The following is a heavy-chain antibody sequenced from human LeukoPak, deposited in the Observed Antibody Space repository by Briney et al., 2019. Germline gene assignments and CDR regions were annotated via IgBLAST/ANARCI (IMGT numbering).Heavy chain of an antibody. Sequence: SETLSLTCTVSGGSISSYYWSWIRQPPGKGLEWIGYIYYSGSTNYNPSLKSRVTISVDTSKNQFSLKLSSVTAADTAVYYCARSSTYYYGSGSPYYFDYWGQGTLVTVSS. J-gene: IGHJ4*02. CDR2: IYYSGST. V-gene: IGHV4-59*08. CDR3: ARSSTYYYGSGSPYYFDY. CDR1: GGSISSYY. D-gene: IGHD3-10*01.